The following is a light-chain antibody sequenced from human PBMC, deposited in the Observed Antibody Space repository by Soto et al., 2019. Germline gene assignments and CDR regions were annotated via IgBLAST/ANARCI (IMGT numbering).Light chain of an antibody. Sequence: EVELTQSPGTLSFSPGERATLSCRASQRVTSSYLAWYQRRPGHATMLLSYVASGTATALPDRFSGSGSWADFTLTISTLEPDDFAVYYCHHYDTSTGTFGQGTKV. CDR1: QRVTSSY. CDR3: HHYDTSTGT. J-gene: IGKJ1*01. V-gene: IGKV3-20*01. CDR2: VAS.